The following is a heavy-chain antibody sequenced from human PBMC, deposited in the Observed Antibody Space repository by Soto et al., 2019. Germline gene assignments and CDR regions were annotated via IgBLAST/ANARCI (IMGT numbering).Heavy chain of an antibody. Sequence: SKTLSLTCAVSTKLTTNGYYWGWLRQPPGKGLEWIGGVFHSGTTYYNPSLKSRVTISLDTSKNQFSLRVSSVTATDTAVYYCARGAEDYCRHPFYLDSWGQGTLVTVSS. J-gene: IGHJ4*02. CDR3: ARGAEDYCRHPFYLDS. D-gene: IGHD4-4*01. V-gene: IGHV4-38-2*01. CDR1: TKLTTNGYY. CDR2: VFHSGTT.